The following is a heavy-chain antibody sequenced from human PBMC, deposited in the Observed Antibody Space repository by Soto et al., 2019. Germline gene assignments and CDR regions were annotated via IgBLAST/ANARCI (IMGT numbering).Heavy chain of an antibody. Sequence: SVKVSCKASGSTFSSYAISWVRQAPGQGLEWMGGIIPIFGTANYAQKFQGRVTITADESTSTAYMELSSLRSEDTAVYYCAREGSGDYNGMDVWGQGTTVTVSS. CDR3: AREGSGDYNGMDV. CDR2: IIPIFGTA. CDR1: GSTFSSYA. D-gene: IGHD3-10*01. V-gene: IGHV1-69*13. J-gene: IGHJ6*02.